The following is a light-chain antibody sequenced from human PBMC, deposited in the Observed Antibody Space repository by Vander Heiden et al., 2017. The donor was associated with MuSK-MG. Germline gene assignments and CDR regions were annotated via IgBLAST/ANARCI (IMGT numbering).Light chain of an antibody. CDR3: SSYTSSSTRV. CDR1: SSDVGGYNY. Sequence: QSALTQPASVSGSPLQSITISCTGTSSDVGGYNYVSWYQQHPGKAPKLMIYEVSNRPSGVSNRFSGSKSGNTASLTISGLQAEDEADYYCSSYTSSSTRVFGGGTKLTVL. CDR2: EVS. V-gene: IGLV2-14*01. J-gene: IGLJ3*02.